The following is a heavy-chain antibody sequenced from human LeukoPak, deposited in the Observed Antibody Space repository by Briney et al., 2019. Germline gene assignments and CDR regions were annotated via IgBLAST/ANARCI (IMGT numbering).Heavy chain of an antibody. CDR2: INPSGGST. CDR1: GYTFTSYG. Sequence: ASVKVSCKASGYTFTSYGISWVRQAPGQGLEWMGIINPSGGSTSYAQKFQGRVTMTRDMSTSTVYMELSSLRSEDTAVYYCARGRVYGGPFDYWGQGTLVTVSS. CDR3: ARGRVYGGPFDY. J-gene: IGHJ4*02. V-gene: IGHV1-46*01. D-gene: IGHD2-8*01.